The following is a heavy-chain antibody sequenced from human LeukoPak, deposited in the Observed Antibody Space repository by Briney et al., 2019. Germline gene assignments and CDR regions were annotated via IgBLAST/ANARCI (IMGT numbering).Heavy chain of an antibody. J-gene: IGHJ4*02. CDR1: GFTFRSYW. D-gene: IGHD3-10*01. Sequence: VGSVRLPCAASGFTFRSYWMHWVRQAPGKGLVWVSHIHSDGSSTSYADSVQGRFTISRDNAKITLYLQMNSLRAEDTAVYYCARHNYGYYYWGEGTLVTVSS. CDR3: ARHNYGYYY. V-gene: IGHV3-74*01. CDR2: IHSDGSST.